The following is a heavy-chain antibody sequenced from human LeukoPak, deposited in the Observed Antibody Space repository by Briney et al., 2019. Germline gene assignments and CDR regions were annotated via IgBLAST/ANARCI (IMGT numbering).Heavy chain of an antibody. CDR2: MNPNSGNT. J-gene: IGHJ4*02. CDR1: GYTFTSYD. CDR3: ARGHGVWYYFDSSGSVFDY. Sequence: ASVKVSCKASGYTFTSYDINWVRQVTGQGLEWMGWMNPNSGNTGYAQKLQGRVTMTRNTSISTAYMELSSLRSEDTAVYYCARGHGVWYYFDSSGSVFDYWGQGALVTVSS. V-gene: IGHV1-8*01. D-gene: IGHD3-22*01.